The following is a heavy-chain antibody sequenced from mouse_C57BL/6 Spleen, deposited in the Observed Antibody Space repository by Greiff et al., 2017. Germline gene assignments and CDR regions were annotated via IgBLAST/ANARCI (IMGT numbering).Heavy chain of an antibody. CDR3: AREGGNYVWYFGV. J-gene: IGHJ1*03. Sequence: QVQLQQSGAELVKPGASVKISCKASGYAFSSYWMNWVKQRPGKGLEWIGQIYPGDGDPNYNGKFKGKATLTADKSSSTAYMQLSSLTSEDSAVYFCAREGGNYVWYFGVWGTGTTVTVAS. CDR1: GYAFSSYW. V-gene: IGHV1-80*01. D-gene: IGHD2-1*01. CDR2: IYPGDGDP.